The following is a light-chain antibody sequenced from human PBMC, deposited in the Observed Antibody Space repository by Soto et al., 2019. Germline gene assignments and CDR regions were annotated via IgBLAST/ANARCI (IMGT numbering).Light chain of an antibody. CDR3: QQYNRYLFT. V-gene: IGKV1-5*01. J-gene: IGKJ3*01. CDR1: QSISSW. Sequence: DIQMTQSPSTLSASVGDRVTITCRASQSISSWLAWYQQKPGKAPKFLIYDASSLESGVPSRFSGSGSGTEFTLTISSLQPDDFATYYCQQYNRYLFTFGPGTKVDI. CDR2: DAS.